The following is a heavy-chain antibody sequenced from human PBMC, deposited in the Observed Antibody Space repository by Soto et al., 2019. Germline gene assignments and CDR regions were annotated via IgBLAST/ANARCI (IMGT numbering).Heavy chain of an antibody. CDR1: GFTFSSYA. CDR2: ISYDGSNK. D-gene: IGHD2-15*01. J-gene: IGHJ6*02. V-gene: IGHV3-30-3*01. CDR3: AMVGNYYGMDV. Sequence: HPGGSLRLSCAASGFTFSSYAMHWVRQAPGKGLEWVAVISYDGSNKYYADSVKGRFTISRDNSKNTLYLQMNSLRAEDTAVYYCAMVGNYYGMDVWGQGTTVTVSS.